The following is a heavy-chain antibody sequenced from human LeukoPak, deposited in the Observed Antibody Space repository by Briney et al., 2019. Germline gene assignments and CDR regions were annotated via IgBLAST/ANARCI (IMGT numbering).Heavy chain of an antibody. CDR1: GFTFDDYG. Sequence: GGSLRLSCEASGFTFDDYGMSWVRQPPGKGLEWVSGINRNGGSTDYADSVKGRFTISRDNAKNSHFLQMNSLRAEDTAVYYCARDRRMRVRGYGKTGTTALDYWGQGTLVTVSS. CDR2: INRNGGST. D-gene: IGHD1-7*01. CDR3: ARDRRMRVRGYGKTGTTALDY. J-gene: IGHJ4*02. V-gene: IGHV3-20*04.